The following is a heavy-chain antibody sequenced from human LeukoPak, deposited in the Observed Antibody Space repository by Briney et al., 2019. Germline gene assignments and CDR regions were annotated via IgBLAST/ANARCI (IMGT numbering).Heavy chain of an antibody. CDR3: ARRSGWQWLTNNWFDP. D-gene: IGHD6-19*01. Sequence: SETLSLTCAVYGGSFSGYYWSWIRQPPGKGLEWIGSIYYSGNFYYNPSLKSRVTVSVDTSKNQFSLRLSSVTATDTAVYYCARRSGWQWLTNNWFDPWGQGILVTVSS. CDR1: GGSFSGYY. J-gene: IGHJ5*02. CDR2: IYYSGNF. V-gene: IGHV4-34*01.